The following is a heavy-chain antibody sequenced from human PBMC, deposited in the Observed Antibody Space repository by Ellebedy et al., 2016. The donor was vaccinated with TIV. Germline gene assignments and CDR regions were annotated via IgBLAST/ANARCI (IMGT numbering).Heavy chain of an antibody. D-gene: IGHD3-16*01. J-gene: IGHJ4*02. CDR2: INTDGTIT. CDR3: ARDYWGY. CDR1: GFSFSTYW. Sequence: GESLKISCAASGFSFSTYWMCWVRQAPGKGLVWVSRINTDGTITDYADSVKGRFTISRDNAKNTLYLQMNSLRADDTAVYYCARDYWGYWGQGTLVTVSS. V-gene: IGHV3-74*01.